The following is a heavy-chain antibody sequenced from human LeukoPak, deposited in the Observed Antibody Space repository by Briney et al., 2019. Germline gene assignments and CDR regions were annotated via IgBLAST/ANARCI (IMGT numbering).Heavy chain of an antibody. CDR2: IQYDGSYK. CDR3: AKTSDQLLYSKFDF. CDR1: GFTFSFYG. D-gene: IGHD2-2*02. Sequence: PGGSLRLSCATSGFTFSFYGMHWVRQAPGKGLEWVAFIQYDGSYKFYADFVQGRFSISRDNSKNTLFLQMNSLRAEDTAVYYCAKTSDQLLYSKFDFWGQGTLVTVSS. J-gene: IGHJ4*02. V-gene: IGHV3-30*02.